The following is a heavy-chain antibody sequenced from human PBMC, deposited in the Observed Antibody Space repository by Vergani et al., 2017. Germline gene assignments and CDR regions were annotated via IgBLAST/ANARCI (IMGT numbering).Heavy chain of an antibody. D-gene: IGHD4-17*01. V-gene: IGHV3-74*02. J-gene: IGHJ4*02. Sequence: EVQLLESGGGLVQPGGSLILSCAASGFTFSSYAMSWVRQAPGKGLEWVSRINSDGSSTSYADSVKGRFTISRDNAKNTLYLQMNSLRAEDTAVYYCARGLTTVTNNFGYWGQGTLVTVSS. CDR2: INSDGSST. CDR1: GFTFSSYA. CDR3: ARGLTTVTNNFGY.